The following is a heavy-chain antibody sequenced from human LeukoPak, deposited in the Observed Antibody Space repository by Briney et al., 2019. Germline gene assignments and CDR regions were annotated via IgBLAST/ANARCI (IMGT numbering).Heavy chain of an antibody. CDR2: IYTSGST. J-gene: IGHJ3*02. Sequence: SETLSLTCTVSGGSISSYDWSWIRQPAGKGLEWIGRIYTSGSTNYNPSLKSRVTMSVDTSKNQFSLKLSSVTAADTAVYYCARADVDSVIGAFDIWGQGTMVTVSS. CDR1: GGSISSYD. D-gene: IGHD2-21*01. CDR3: ARADVDSVIGAFDI. V-gene: IGHV4-4*07.